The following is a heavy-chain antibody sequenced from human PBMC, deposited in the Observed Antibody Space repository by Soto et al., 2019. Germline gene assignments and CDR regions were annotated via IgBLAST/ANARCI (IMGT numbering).Heavy chain of an antibody. CDR1: GYSFTSYW. CDR2: IYPGDSDT. D-gene: IGHD5-12*01. CDR3: SSRTIGYSGYDAYYYYGMDV. Sequence: GESLKISCKGSGYSFTSYWIGWVRQMPGKGLEWMGIIYPGDSDTRYSPSFQGQVTISADKSISTAYLQWSSLKASDTAMYYCSSRTIGYSGYDAYYYYGMDVWGQGTTVTVSS. V-gene: IGHV5-51*01. J-gene: IGHJ6*02.